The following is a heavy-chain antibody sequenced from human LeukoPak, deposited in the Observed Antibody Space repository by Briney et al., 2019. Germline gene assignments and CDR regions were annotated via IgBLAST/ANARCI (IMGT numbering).Heavy chain of an antibody. CDR1: GGSISSSSYY. Sequence: PSETLSLTCTVSGGSISSSSYYWGWIRQPPGKGLEWIGSIYYSGSTYYNPSLKSRVTISVDTSKNQFSLKLSSVTAADTAVYYCARSSTGTDAFDIWGHGTMVTVSS. J-gene: IGHJ3*02. CDR2: IYYSGST. V-gene: IGHV4-39*01. CDR3: ARSSTGTDAFDI. D-gene: IGHD1-1*01.